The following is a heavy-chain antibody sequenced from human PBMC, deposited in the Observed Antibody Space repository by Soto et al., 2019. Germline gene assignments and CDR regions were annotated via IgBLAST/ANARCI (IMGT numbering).Heavy chain of an antibody. J-gene: IGHJ3*02. CDR3: AATMIVVVITGAFDI. D-gene: IGHD3-22*01. Sequence: PGASVKVSCKVSGYTLTELSMHWVRQAPGKGLEWMGGFDPEDGETIYAQKFQGRVTMTEDTSTDTAYMELSSLRSEDTAVYYCAATMIVVVITGAFDIWGQGTMVTVSS. CDR1: GYTLTELS. V-gene: IGHV1-24*01. CDR2: FDPEDGET.